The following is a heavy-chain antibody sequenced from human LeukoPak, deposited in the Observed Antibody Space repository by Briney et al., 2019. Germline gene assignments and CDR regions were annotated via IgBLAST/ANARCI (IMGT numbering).Heavy chain of an antibody. D-gene: IGHD3-10*01. J-gene: IGHJ3*02. CDR2: IHHSGGT. CDR1: GGSISTSHW. CDR3: ARDRPGLYASGSGTFDI. Sequence: SETLSLTCALSGGSISTSHWWNWVRQPPRKRLEWIGEIHHSGGTNYNPSLKSRVAISVDKSKNQFSLNLTSVTAADTAVYYCARDRPGLYASGSGTFDIWGQGTMVTVSP. V-gene: IGHV4-4*02.